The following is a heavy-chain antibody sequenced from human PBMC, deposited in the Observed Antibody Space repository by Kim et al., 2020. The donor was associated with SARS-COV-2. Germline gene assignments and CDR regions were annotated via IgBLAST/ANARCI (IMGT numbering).Heavy chain of an antibody. CDR2: ISASGLGT. J-gene: IGHJ4*02. CDR3: EASDY. V-gene: IGHV3-23*01. Sequence: ISASGLGTHYADSVKGRFTISRDNSRSTLFLQMNYLRADDTAIYYCEASDYWGQGALVTVSS.